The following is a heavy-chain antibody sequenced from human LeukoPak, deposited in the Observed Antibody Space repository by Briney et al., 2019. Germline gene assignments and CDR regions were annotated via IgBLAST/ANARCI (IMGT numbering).Heavy chain of an antibody. J-gene: IGHJ4*02. D-gene: IGHD3-10*01. CDR3: ARGLTMVRGVTAFDY. CDR1: GFTFSSYA. CDR2: IYSGGST. Sequence: GGSLRLSCAASGFTFSSYAMSWVRQAPGKGLEWVSVIYSGGSTYYADSVKGRFTISRDNSKNTLYLQMNSLRAEDTAVYYCARGLTMVRGVTAFDYWGQGTLVTVSS. V-gene: IGHV3-66*01.